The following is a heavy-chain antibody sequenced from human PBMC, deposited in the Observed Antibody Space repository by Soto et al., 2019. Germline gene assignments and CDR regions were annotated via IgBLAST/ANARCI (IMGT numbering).Heavy chain of an antibody. J-gene: IGHJ4*02. D-gene: IGHD2-2*01. Sequence: PGGSLRLSCAASGFTFSSYWMSWVRQAPGKGLEWVANIKQDGSEKYYVDSVKGRFTISRDNAKNSLYLQMNSLRAEDTAVYYCEVVVVPAAMGIGSSLDYWGQGTLVTVSS. CDR1: GFTFSSYW. V-gene: IGHV3-7*01. CDR2: IKQDGSEK. CDR3: EVVVVPAAMGIGSSLDY.